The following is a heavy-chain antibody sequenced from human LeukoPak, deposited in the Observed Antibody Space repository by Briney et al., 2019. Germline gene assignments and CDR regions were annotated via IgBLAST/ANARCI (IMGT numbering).Heavy chain of an antibody. V-gene: IGHV4-59*01. D-gene: IGHD3-22*01. CDR2: IYYSGST. CDR3: ARLPYYYDSSGYPDADYMDV. CDR1: GDSISSYY. Sequence: PSETLSLTCTVSGDSISSYYWSWIRQPPGKGLEWIGYIYYSGSTNYNPSLKSRVTISVDTSKNQFSLKLSSVTAADTAVYYCARLPYYYDSSGYPDADYMDVWGKGTTVTVSS. J-gene: IGHJ6*03.